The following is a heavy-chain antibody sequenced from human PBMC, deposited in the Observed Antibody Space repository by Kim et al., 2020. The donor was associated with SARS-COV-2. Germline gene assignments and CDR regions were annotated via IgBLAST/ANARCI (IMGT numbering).Heavy chain of an antibody. CDR2: TYYRSKWYN. CDR3: ARAPFRNRFDP. J-gene: IGHJ5*02. Sequence: SQTLSLTCGISGDSVSSNSVAWNWIRQSPSRGLEWLGRTYYRSKWYNEYAVSVQSRITINPDTSKNQFSLQLNSVTPEDTAVYYCARAPFRNRFDPWGQGTLVTVSS. CDR1: GDSVSSNSVA. V-gene: IGHV6-1*01.